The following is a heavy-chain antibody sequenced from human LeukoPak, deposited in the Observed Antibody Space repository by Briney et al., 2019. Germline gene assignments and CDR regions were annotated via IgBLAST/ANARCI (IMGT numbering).Heavy chain of an antibody. V-gene: IGHV3-23*01. Sequence: GGSLRLSCAASGFTFSSYAMSWVRQAPGKGLEWVSAISGSGGSTYYADSVKGRFTISRDNSKNTLYLQMNSLRAEDTAVYYCAKGANDFWSGYFGAFWFDPWGQGTLVTVSS. D-gene: IGHD3-3*01. CDR2: ISGSGGST. J-gene: IGHJ5*02. CDR1: GFTFSSYA. CDR3: AKGANDFWSGYFGAFWFDP.